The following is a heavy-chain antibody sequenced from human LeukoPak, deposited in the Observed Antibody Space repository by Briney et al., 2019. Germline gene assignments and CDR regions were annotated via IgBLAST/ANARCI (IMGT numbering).Heavy chain of an antibody. V-gene: IGHV6-1*01. D-gene: IGHD3-22*01. CDR3: ARGLVDYDSSGYYWGSYYYYMDV. CDR2: TYYRSKWYN. CDR1: GDSVSSNSAA. J-gene: IGHJ6*03. Sequence: SQTLSLTCAISGDSVSSNSAAWNWIRQSPSRGLEWLGRTYYRSKWYNDYAVSVKSRITINPDTSKNQFSLQLNSVTPEDTAVYYCARGLVDYDSSGYYWGSYYYYMDVWGKGTTVTVSS.